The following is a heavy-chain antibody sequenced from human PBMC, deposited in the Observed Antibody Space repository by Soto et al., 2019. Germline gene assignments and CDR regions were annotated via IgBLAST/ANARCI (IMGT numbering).Heavy chain of an antibody. V-gene: IGHV4-31*03. J-gene: IGHJ4*02. CDR2: LSDSGSS. CDR3: ARTTFYDIFTAYYSLFDY. Sequence: QVQLQESGPGLVKPSQTLTLTCTVSGGSISSGRFYWSWIRQHPGKGLEWIGHLSDSGSSYYNPSLESRVTFSVVSSKNQFSLKLSAVTAADTAVYFCARTTFYDIFTAYYSLFDYWGQGTMVTVSS. D-gene: IGHD3-9*01. CDR1: GGSISSGRFY.